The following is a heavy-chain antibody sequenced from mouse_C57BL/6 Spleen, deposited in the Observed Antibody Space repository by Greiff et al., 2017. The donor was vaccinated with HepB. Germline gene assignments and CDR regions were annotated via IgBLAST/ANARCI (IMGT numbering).Heavy chain of an antibody. V-gene: IGHV7-3*01. CDR1: GFTFTDYY. CDR3: ARSPLHDYGSSAGAMDY. J-gene: IGHJ4*01. Sequence: EVQGVESGGGLVQPGGSLSLSCAASGFTFTDYYMSWVRQPPGKALEWLGFIRNKANGYTTEYSASVKGRFTISRDNSQSILYLQMNALRAEDSATYYCARSPLHDYGSSAGAMDYWSQGTSVTVSS. CDR2: IRNKANGYTT. D-gene: IGHD1-1*01.